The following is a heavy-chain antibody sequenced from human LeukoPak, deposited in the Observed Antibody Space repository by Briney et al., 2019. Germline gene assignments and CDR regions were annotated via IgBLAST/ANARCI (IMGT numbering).Heavy chain of an antibody. Sequence: GGSLRLSCAASGFTFSDYYMSWIRQAPGKGLEWVSYISSSGSTIYYADSVKGRFTISRDNAKNSLYLQMNSLRAEDTAVYYCARDRAIRGRYYYYYGMDVWGQGTTVTVSS. J-gene: IGHJ6*02. CDR3: ARDRAIRGRYYYYYGMDV. CDR1: GFTFSDYY. V-gene: IGHV3-11*04. D-gene: IGHD3-16*01. CDR2: ISSSGSTI.